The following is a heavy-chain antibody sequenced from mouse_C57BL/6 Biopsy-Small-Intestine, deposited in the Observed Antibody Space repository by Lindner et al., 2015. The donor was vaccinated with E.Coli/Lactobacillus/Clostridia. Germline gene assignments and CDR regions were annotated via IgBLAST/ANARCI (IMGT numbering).Heavy chain of an antibody. Sequence: SVKVSCKASGYTFNNYGISWVRQAPGQGLEWMGWITAYNGNTNYAQKVQGRLTMTTDASTTTAYMELRSLRSDDTAVYYCARILGTKSDYFYYSYMDVWGRGTTVTVSS. D-gene: IGHD2-13*01. V-gene: IGHV14-1*02. J-gene: IGHJ1*03. CDR2: ITAYNGNT. CDR1: GYTFNNYG. CDR3: ARILGTKSDYFYYSYMDV.